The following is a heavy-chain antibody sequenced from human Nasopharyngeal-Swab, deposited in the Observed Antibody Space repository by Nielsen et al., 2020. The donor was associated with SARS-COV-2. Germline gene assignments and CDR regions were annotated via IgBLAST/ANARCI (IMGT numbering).Heavy chain of an antibody. CDR3: ARSVGSFYGQGAFDI. CDR2: IRNKTYGGAP. D-gene: IGHD1-26*01. V-gene: IGHV3-49*01. J-gene: IGHJ3*02. CDR1: GFTFGDYA. Sequence: GESLKISCTTSGFTFGDYAMSWFRQAPGKGLEWVGFIRNKTYGGAPEYAASVKGRFTISRDGAESIAYLQMNSLETEDTGVYYCARSVGSFYGQGAFDIWGQGTMVTVSS.